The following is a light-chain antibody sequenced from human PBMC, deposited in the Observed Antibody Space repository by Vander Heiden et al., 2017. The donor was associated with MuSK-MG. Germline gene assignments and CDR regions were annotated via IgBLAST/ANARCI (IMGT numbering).Light chain of an antibody. V-gene: IGKV3-11*01. Sequence: EIVLTQSPATLSLSPGERATLSCRASQSISNYLAWYQQKPGQAPRLLISDASNRATDIPARFSGSGSGTDFTLTISSLEPEDFAVYYCQQRSNWPPLTFGGGTKVEIK. CDR3: QQRSNWPPLT. CDR1: QSISNY. CDR2: DAS. J-gene: IGKJ4*01.